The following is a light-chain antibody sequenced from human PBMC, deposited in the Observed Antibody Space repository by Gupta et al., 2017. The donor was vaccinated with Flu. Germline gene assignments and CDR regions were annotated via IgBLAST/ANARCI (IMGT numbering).Light chain of an antibody. Sequence: ATLSVSPGEGDTRSCRASQSVENIDWYKKKPGQAPRRLIYATSTRAKDGKARCGGSGVGTEFTLTIDSRKSEDFAVYYCQQENRGHPGFTFGHGTKVEI. CDR3: QQENRGHPGFT. V-gene: IGKV3-15*01. CDR1: QSVEN. J-gene: IGKJ3*01. CDR2: ATS.